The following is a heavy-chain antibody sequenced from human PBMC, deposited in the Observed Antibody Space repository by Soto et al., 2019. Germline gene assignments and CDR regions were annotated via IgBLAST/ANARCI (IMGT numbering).Heavy chain of an antibody. J-gene: IGHJ4*02. CDR2: ISSKNGNT. CDR1: GYTFSDYG. CDR3: AREPPETPPDY. Sequence: QVQLVQSGADVKKPGASVKVSCKASGYTFSDYGVSWVRQAPGQGLEWMGWISSKNGNTNFAQKCRGRVTMTTDPSTSTFYMELRSLRPDDTAVYYCAREPPETPPDYWGQGTLVTVSS. V-gene: IGHV1-18*01.